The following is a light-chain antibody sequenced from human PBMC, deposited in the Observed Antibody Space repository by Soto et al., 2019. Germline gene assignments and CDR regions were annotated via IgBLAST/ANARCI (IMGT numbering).Light chain of an antibody. CDR3: QQLNTYPLT. Sequence: DIQLTQSPSFLSASVGDRVTITCRASQAISSDLAWYQQKPGKVPKLRIYGAFTLQSGVPSRFSGSQSGPEFTLTISSLQPEDFATYYCQQLNTYPLTFGGGTRVEIK. V-gene: IGKV1-9*01. J-gene: IGKJ4*01. CDR1: QAISSD. CDR2: GAF.